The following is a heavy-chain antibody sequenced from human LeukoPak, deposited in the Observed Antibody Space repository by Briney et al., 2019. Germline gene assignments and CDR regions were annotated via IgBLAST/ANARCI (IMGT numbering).Heavy chain of an antibody. CDR3: ARHIWFGEFG. J-gene: IGHJ4*02. CDR1: GGSISSSSYY. V-gene: IGHV4-39*01. Sequence: SETLSLTCTVSGGSISSSSYYWGWIRQPPGKGLEWIASIYYGGSTYYNPSPKSRVTMSVDTSMHQFSLRLSSVTAADTAVYYCARHIWFGEFGWGQGTLVTVSS. CDR2: IYYGGST. D-gene: IGHD3-10*01.